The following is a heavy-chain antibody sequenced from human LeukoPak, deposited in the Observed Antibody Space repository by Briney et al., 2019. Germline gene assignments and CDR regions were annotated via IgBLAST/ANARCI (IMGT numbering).Heavy chain of an antibody. J-gene: IGHJ4*02. CDR2: INPNSGGT. D-gene: IGHD2-15*01. Sequence: ASVKVSCKASGYTFTGYYMHWVRQAPGQGLEWMGWINPNSGGTNYAQKFQGRVTMTRDTSISTVYMELSSLRSEDTAVYYCANQGSGGSSGFDYWGQGTLVTVSS. CDR1: GYTFTGYY. V-gene: IGHV1-2*02. CDR3: ANQGSGGSSGFDY.